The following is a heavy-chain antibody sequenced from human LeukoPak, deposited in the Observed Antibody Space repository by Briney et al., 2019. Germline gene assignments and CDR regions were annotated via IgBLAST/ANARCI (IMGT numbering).Heavy chain of an antibody. J-gene: IGHJ4*02. CDR3: ANKNPRTSHWPQYFDY. V-gene: IGHV3-23*01. CDR1: GFTFSSYA. CDR2: ISGSGGST. D-gene: IGHD2-2*01. Sequence: QSGGSLRLSCAASGFTFSSYAMSWVRQAPGKGLEWVSAISGSGGSTYYADSVKGRFTISRDNSKNTLYLQMNSLRAEDTAVYYCANKNPRTSHWPQYFDYWGQGTLVTVSS.